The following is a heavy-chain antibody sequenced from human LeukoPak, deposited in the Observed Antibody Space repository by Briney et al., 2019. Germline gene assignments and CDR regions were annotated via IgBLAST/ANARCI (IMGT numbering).Heavy chain of an antibody. CDR3: AKAVKQYYYDSSGYYGSETDY. CDR2: ISGSGGST. Sequence: GGSLRLSCAASGFTFSSYAMSWVRQAPGKGLEWVSAISGSGGSTYYADSVKGRFTISRDNSKNTLYLQMNSLGAEDTAVYYCAKAVKQYYYDSSGYYGSETDYWGQGTLVTVSS. J-gene: IGHJ4*02. CDR1: GFTFSSYA. V-gene: IGHV3-23*01. D-gene: IGHD3-22*01.